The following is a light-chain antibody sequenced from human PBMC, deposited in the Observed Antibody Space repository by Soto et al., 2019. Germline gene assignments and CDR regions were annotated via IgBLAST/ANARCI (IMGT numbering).Light chain of an antibody. V-gene: IGKV3-20*01. CDR3: QRYGGSQST. J-gene: IGKJ1*01. CDR1: QSVNSDY. Sequence: EIVLTQSPGTLSLSPGERATLSCRASQSVNSDYLAWYQQKPGQPPRLLIFGASSRATGIPDRFSGSGSGTDFTLIINRLESEDFAVYYCQRYGGSQSTFGQGTKVDIK. CDR2: GAS.